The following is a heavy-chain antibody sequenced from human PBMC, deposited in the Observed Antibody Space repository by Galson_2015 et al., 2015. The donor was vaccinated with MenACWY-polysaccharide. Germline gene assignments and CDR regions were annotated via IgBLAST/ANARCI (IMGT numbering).Heavy chain of an antibody. Sequence: QSGAEVKKPGESLTISCQASGYRFPTYWVGWVRQMPGKALEWMAVIYLGGSDTRYSPSFQGQITISADKSSSTAYLQWSSLTASDTAMYYCARPSYSSSWNPFDYWGQGTLVTVSS. V-gene: IGHV5-51*03. D-gene: IGHD6-13*01. CDR3: ARPSYSSSWNPFDY. CDR2: IYLGGSDT. J-gene: IGHJ4*02. CDR1: GYRFPTYW.